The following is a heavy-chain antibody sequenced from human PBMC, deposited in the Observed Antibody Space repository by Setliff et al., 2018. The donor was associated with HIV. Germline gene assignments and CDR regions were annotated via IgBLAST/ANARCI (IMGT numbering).Heavy chain of an antibody. D-gene: IGHD4-17*01. CDR3: SRENYGGNPPALDS. V-gene: IGHV1-2*06. J-gene: IGHJ4*02. CDR1: GYTFTVYY. Sequence: ASVKVSCKASGYTFTVYYIHWVRQAPGQGLEWIGRINPNSGGTNYARKFQGRVTVTRDTSISTAYLELSSLRSGDTALYFCSRENYGGNPPALDSWGQGTLVTVSS. CDR2: INPNSGGT.